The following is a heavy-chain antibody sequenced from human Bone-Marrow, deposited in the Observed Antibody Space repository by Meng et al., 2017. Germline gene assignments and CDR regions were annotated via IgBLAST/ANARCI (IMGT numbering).Heavy chain of an antibody. CDR1: GFTFSSYA. CDR2: ISGSGGST. J-gene: IGHJ3*02. V-gene: IGHV3-23*01. D-gene: IGHD3-22*01. Sequence: GGSLRLSFAASGFTFSSYAMSWVRQAPGMGLQWVSAISGSGGSTYYADSVKGRFTISRDNSKSALYLQMNSLRAEDTAVYYCARGNEDYDDSSGYYRPNDAFDIWGQGTMVTVSS. CDR3: ARGNEDYDDSSGYYRPNDAFDI.